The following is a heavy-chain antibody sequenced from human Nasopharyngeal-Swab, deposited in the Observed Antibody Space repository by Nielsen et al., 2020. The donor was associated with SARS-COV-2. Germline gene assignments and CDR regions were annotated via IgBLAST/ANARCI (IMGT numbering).Heavy chain of an antibody. CDR2: TEIGGTT. Sequence: GGSLRLSCAVSGLTVSSTYMSWVRQAPGKGLEWVSVTEIGGTTHYADSVKGRFSISRDSSTNTLYLQMNNVRAEDTAVYYCARDLGGGYCTTTNCPGSWGQGTLDTVSS. J-gene: IGHJ1*01. CDR1: GLTVSSTY. V-gene: IGHV3-53*01. CDR3: ARDLGGGYCTTTNCPGS. D-gene: IGHD2-2*01.